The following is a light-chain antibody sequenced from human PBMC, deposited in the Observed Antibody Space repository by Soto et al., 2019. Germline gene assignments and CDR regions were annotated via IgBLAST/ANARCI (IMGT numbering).Light chain of an antibody. CDR2: EDD. Sequence: NFMLTQPHSVSESPGKTVTISCTRSSGSIANNYVQWYQQRPGSAPTAVIHEDDQRPSGVPDRFSGSIDRSSNSASLTISGLETEDEADYYCQSYDSTNQGVFGGGTKLTV. CDR1: SGSIANNY. V-gene: IGLV6-57*03. J-gene: IGLJ2*01. CDR3: QSYDSTNQGV.